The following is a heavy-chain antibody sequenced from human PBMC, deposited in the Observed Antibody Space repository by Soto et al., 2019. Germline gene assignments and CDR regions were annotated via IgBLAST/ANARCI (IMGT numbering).Heavy chain of an antibody. CDR2: ISSSSSYI. CDR3: APLDTVTTSY. V-gene: IGHV3-21*01. CDR1: GFTFSSYS. Sequence: EVQLVESGGGLVKPGGSLRLSCAASGFTFSSYSMNWVLQAPGKGLEWVSSISSSSSYIYYADSVKGRFTISRDNAKNSLYLQMNSLRAEDTAVYYCAPLDTVTTSYWGQGTLVTVSS. D-gene: IGHD4-17*01. J-gene: IGHJ4*02.